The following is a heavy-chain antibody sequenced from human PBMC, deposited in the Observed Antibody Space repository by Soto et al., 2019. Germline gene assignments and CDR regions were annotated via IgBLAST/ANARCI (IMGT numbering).Heavy chain of an antibody. V-gene: IGHV3-30-3*01. J-gene: IGHJ6*02. D-gene: IGHD2-15*01. CDR1: GFTFSIYA. CDR2: ISYDGARK. Sequence: QVQLVESGGGVVQPGRSLRLSCAASGFTFSIYAMHWVRQAPGKGLEWVAVISYDGARKAYANSVKGRFNISRDTSKNTLYLKMNSLRVEDTAAYYCSRGDREDTAVVIGARPGEYGMDVWGRGTTVTVSS. CDR3: SRGDREDTAVVIGARPGEYGMDV.